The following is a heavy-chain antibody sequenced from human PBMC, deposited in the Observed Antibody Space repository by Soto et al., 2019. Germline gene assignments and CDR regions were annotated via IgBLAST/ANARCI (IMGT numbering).Heavy chain of an antibody. CDR1: FGSISNHY. CDR3: ARDRNHDYGMDV. V-gene: IGHV4-59*11. CDR2: IYYSGST. Sequence: QVQLQESGPGLVKSSETLSLTFTVSFGSISNHYWSWIRQPPGKGLEWIGYIYYSGSTNYNPSLKRRVTIARDTSKSQFTRKLIAVTAADTAVYYGARDRNHDYGMDVRGQGTTGTASS. J-gene: IGHJ6*02.